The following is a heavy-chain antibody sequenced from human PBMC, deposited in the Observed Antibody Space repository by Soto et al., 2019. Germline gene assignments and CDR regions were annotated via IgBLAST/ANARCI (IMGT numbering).Heavy chain of an antibody. Sequence: PGGSLIVSCAPYEFTFSSYSMNWVRQAPGKGLEWVSYISSSSSTIYYADSVNGRFTISRDNAKNSLYLQMNSLRDEDTSVYYCARDLTYNYNNSGFGWGQGTLVTGSS. J-gene: IGHJ4*02. D-gene: IGHD3-22*01. CDR3: ARDLTYNYNNSGFG. CDR1: EFTFSSYS. CDR2: ISSSSSTI. V-gene: IGHV3-48*02.